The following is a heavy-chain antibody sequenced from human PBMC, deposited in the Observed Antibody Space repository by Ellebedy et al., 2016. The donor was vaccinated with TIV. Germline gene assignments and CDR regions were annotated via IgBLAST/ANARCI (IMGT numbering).Heavy chain of an antibody. D-gene: IGHD3-10*01. CDR3: ARGSAEGRAFDY. V-gene: IGHV1-3*01. Sequence: AASVKVSCKASGYTFTTYAMHWVHQAPGQRLEWMGWINAGNGNTKYSQKFQGRVTITRDTSASTAYMELSSLTSEDTAMYYCARGSAEGRAFDYWGQGTLVTVSS. CDR1: GYTFTTYA. J-gene: IGHJ4*02. CDR2: INAGNGNT.